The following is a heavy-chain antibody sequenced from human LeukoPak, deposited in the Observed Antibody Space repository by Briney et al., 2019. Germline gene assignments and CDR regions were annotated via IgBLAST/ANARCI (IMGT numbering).Heavy chain of an antibody. CDR2: IKQDGSEK. CDR1: GFTSSSYW. V-gene: IGHV3-7*01. D-gene: IGHD6-13*01. Sequence: RGSLRLSCAASGFTSSSYWMSWVRQAPGKGLEWVANIKQDGSEKYYVDSVKGRFTISRDNAKNSLYLQMNSLRAEDTAVYYCARIPPLSSSSYYFDYWGQGTLVTVSS. CDR3: ARIPPLSSSSYYFDY. J-gene: IGHJ4*02.